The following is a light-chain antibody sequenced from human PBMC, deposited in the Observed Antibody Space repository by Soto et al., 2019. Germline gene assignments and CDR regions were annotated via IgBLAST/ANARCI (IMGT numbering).Light chain of an antibody. CDR2: DVS. V-gene: IGLV2-14*01. CDR1: SSDVGGYNY. CDR3: SSYTSSSTLYV. Sequence: QSALTQPASVSVSPGQSITISCTGTSSDVGGYNYVSWYQQHPGKAPKLMMYDVSNRPSGVSNRFSGSKSGNTASLTISGLQAEDEADYYCSSYTSSSTLYVFGTGTKLTVL. J-gene: IGLJ1*01.